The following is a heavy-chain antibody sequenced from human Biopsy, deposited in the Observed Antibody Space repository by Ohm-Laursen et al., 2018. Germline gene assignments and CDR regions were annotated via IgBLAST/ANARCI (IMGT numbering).Heavy chain of an antibody. CDR2: NIPILGTG. Sequence: SVKVSCKAPGGTFSNYGVNWVRQAPGQGLEWLGGNIPILGTGNYAQKIQDRVTVAADTSTSTATMELRSLRSDDTAVYYCATKLTGYFHYWGQGTLVIVSS. D-gene: IGHD3-9*01. V-gene: IGHV1-69*06. CDR3: ATKLTGYFHY. CDR1: GGTFSNYG. J-gene: IGHJ4*02.